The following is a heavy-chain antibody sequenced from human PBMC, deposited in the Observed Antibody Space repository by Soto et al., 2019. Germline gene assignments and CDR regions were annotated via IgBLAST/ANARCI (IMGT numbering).Heavy chain of an antibody. CDR2: LKPDNGGT. V-gene: IGHV1-2*02. J-gene: IGHJ6*02. CDR1: GYSFTGHY. CDR3: ARDLWPLGSGSPCPTYGMDL. Sequence: QVQLVQSGAEVKPPGASVKVSCKASGYSFTGHYMHWVRQVSGKRLEFLGWLKPDNGGTYYAPKFQGRVTVTRDTSTTTAYMELSGLHSDDTAVYYCARDLWPLGSGSPCPTYGMDLWGQGTTVAVSS. D-gene: IGHD3-10*01.